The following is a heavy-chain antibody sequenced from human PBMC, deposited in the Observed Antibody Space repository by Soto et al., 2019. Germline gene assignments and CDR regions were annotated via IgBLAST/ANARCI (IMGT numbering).Heavy chain of an antibody. V-gene: IGHV1-2*02. CDR2: INPNSGGT. CDR3: AREAVYYYYGMDV. D-gene: IGHD4-4*01. CDR1: GYTFTGYY. Sequence: ASVKVCCKASGYTFTGYYIHWVRQAPGQGLEWMGWINPNSGGTNYAQKFQGRVTMTRDTSISTAYMELSRLRSDDTAVYYCAREAVYYYYGMDVWGQGTTVTVSS. J-gene: IGHJ6*02.